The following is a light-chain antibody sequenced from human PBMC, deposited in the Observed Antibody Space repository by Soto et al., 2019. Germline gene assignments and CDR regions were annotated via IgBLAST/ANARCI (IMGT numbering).Light chain of an antibody. Sequence: EIVLTQSQGTLSVSPGDRSTLSCRASQSVNNNYLAWYQQKPGQAPRLLIYGASSRATGIPDRFRGSGSGTDFTLTISRLEPEDFAVYFCQQYGTSWWTFGQGTKVDIK. CDR3: QQYGTSWWT. CDR2: GAS. CDR1: QSVNNNY. J-gene: IGKJ1*01. V-gene: IGKV3-20*01.